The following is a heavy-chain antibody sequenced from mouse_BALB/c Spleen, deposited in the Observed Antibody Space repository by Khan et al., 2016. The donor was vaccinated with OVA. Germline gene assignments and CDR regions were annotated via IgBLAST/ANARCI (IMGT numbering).Heavy chain of an antibody. CDR1: GYTFTSYT. V-gene: IGHV1-4*01. Sequence: QVQLMESGADLVRPGASVKMSCKASGYTFTSYTIHWIKQRPGQGLEWIGYINPSNGYTNYNQKFKDKATFTADKSSTTAYMQLSSLTSDDSAVFNCVRDRDYCRNDGRFVYWGQGTLVTVSA. J-gene: IGHJ3*01. CDR3: VRDRDYCRNDGRFVY. D-gene: IGHD2-14*01. CDR2: INPSNGYT.